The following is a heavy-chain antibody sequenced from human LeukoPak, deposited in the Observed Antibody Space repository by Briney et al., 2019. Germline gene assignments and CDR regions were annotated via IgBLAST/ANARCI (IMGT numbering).Heavy chain of an antibody. CDR1: GYTFTSYG. V-gene: IGHV1-18*01. J-gene: IGHJ4*02. D-gene: IGHD6-13*01. CDR2: ISAYNGNT. Sequence: ASVKVSCKASGYTFTSYGISWVRQAPGQGLEWMGWISAYNGNTNYAQKLQGRVTMTTDTSTSTAYMELRSLRSDDTAVYYCARIGRPGIAAAGTFSMDYWGQGTLVTVSS. CDR3: ARIGRPGIAAAGTFSMDY.